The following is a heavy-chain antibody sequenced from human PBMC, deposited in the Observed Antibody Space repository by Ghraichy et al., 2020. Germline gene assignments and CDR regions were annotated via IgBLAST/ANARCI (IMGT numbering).Heavy chain of an antibody. CDR2: IWYDGSNK. CDR1: GFTFSSYG. CDR3: ARVHGSSSWYGWDYYYYGMDV. Sequence: LSLTCAASGFTFSSYGMHWVRQAPGKGLEWVAVIWYDGSNKYYADSVKGRFTISRDNSKNTLYLQMNSLGAEDTAVYYCARVHGSSSWYGWDYYYYGMDVWGQGTTVTVSS. V-gene: IGHV3-33*01. J-gene: IGHJ6*02. D-gene: IGHD6-13*01.